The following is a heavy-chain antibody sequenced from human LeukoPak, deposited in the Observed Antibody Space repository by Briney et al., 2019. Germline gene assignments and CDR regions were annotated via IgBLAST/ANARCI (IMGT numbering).Heavy chain of an antibody. CDR3: AGGGITMVRGVIPYSRWFDP. Sequence: PSETLSLTCAVYGGSFSGYYWSWIRQPPGKGLEWIGEISHSGSTNYNPSLKSRVTISVDTSKNQFSLKLSSVTAADTAVYYCAGGGITMVRGVIPYSRWFDPWGQGTLVTVSS. CDR2: ISHSGST. J-gene: IGHJ5*02. V-gene: IGHV4-34*01. D-gene: IGHD3-10*01. CDR1: GGSFSGYY.